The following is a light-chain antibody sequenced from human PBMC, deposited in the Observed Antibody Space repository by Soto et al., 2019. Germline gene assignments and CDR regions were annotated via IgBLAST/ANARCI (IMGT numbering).Light chain of an antibody. V-gene: IGKV4-1*01. Sequence: DIVMTQSPDSLAVSLGERATINCKSSQSVLYSSNNKNYLAWYQQKPGQPPKLPIYWPSTLESGVPDRFSGSGSGTDFNLTISSLQAEDVAVYYCQQSYSTTWTFGQGTKVEIK. J-gene: IGKJ1*01. CDR2: WPS. CDR3: QQSYSTTWT. CDR1: QSVLYSSNNKNY.